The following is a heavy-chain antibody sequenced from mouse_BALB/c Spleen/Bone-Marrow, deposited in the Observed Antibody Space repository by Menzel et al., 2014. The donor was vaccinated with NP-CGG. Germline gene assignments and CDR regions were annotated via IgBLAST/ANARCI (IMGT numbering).Heavy chain of an antibody. CDR1: GFTFSSYG. CDR3: ASDYDYDY. V-gene: IGHV5-6-3*01. J-gene: IGHJ2*01. Sequence: EVQLVESGGGLVQPGGSLKLSCAASGFTFSSYGMSWVRQTPDKRLELVATINSNGGSTYYPDSVKGRFTISRDNAKNTLYLQMSSLKSEDTAMYYCASDYDYDYWGQGTTLTVSS. CDR2: INSNGGST. D-gene: IGHD2-4*01.